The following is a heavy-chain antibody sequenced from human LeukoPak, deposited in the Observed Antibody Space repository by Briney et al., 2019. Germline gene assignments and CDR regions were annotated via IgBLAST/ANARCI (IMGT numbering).Heavy chain of an antibody. Sequence: PGGSLRLSCAASEFAFTYHWMHWVRQAPGKGLVWVSRINPDGSNTVYAESVRGRFTISRDNAENTLYLQMNSLRAEDTAVYYCARDRDWNSLDYWGQGTLVTVSS. D-gene: IGHD1-1*01. CDR2: INPDGSNT. CDR1: EFAFTYHW. CDR3: ARDRDWNSLDY. J-gene: IGHJ4*02. V-gene: IGHV3-74*01.